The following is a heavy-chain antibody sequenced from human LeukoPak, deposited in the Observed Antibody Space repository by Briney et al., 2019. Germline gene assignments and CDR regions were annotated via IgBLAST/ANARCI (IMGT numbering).Heavy chain of an antibody. D-gene: IGHD3-10*01. CDR3: ELWFRELEVDY. CDR1: GFTVSSKY. CDR2: LYSDGST. J-gene: IGHJ4*02. V-gene: IGHV3-53*04. Sequence: PGGSLRLSCAASGFTVSSKYMSWVRQAPGKGLEWVSILYSDGSTYYADSVKGRFTISRHNSENTLYLQMDSLRPEDTAVYYCELWFRELEVDYWGQGTLVTVSS.